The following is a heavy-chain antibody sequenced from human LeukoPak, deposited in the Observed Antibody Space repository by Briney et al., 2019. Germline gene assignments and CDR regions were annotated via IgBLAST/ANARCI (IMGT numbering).Heavy chain of an antibody. CDR2: IIPILGIA. CDR1: GGTFSSYT. V-gene: IGHV1-69*04. CDR3: ARDHVGRGRYWFRFVY. J-gene: IGHJ4*02. D-gene: IGHD2-8*02. Sequence: SVKVSCKASGGTFSSYTISWARQAPGQGLEWMGRIIPILGIANYAQKFQGRVTITADKSTSTAYMELSSLRSEDTAVYYCARDHVGRGRYWFRFVYWSQGTLVTVSS.